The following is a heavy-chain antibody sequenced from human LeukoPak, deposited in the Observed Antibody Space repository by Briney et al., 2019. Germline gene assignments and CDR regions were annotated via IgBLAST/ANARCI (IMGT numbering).Heavy chain of an antibody. CDR3: AREARSGYEGFWSDP. J-gene: IGHJ5*02. Sequence: SETLSLTCIVSGGSMNQYYWSWIRQPAGKGLEWIGRIYSTGTTYYKPSLKSRVTMSVDTSHNQFFLKLNSVTAADTAVYYCAREARSGYEGFWSDPWGQGTVVTVSS. V-gene: IGHV4-4*07. CDR1: GGSMNQYY. D-gene: IGHD5-12*01. CDR2: IYSTGTT.